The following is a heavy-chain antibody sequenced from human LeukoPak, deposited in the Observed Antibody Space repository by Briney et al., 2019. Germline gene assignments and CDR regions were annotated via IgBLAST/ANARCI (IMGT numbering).Heavy chain of an antibody. CDR2: IYWDDDK. CDR3: AHRPSRYDILTGYYSSDY. D-gene: IGHD3-9*01. CDR1: GFSLSTSGVG. J-gene: IGHJ4*02. Sequence: SGPTLVKPTQTLTLTCTFSGFSLSTSGVGVGWIRQPPGKALEWLALIYWDDDKRYSPSLKSRLTITKDTSKNQVVLTMTNMDPVDTATYYCAHRPSRYDILTGYYSSDYWGQGTLVTVSS. V-gene: IGHV2-5*02.